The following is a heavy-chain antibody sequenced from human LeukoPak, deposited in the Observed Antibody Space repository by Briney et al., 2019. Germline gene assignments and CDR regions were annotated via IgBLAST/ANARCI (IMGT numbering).Heavy chain of an antibody. J-gene: IGHJ6*01. CDR3: AKMKGHPLPKYYMDV. D-gene: IGHD1-26*01. CDR1: GFTFKGFA. CDR2: ISGSGDNT. Sequence: GSLRLSRAASGFTFKGFAMSWVRPTPGKGLGGVSGISGSGDNTIYADSVNGRFTISRDNSKNTLYLEMNSLRAEDTAIYYCAKMKGHPLPKYYMDVWGQGTTVTVSS. V-gene: IGHV3-23*01.